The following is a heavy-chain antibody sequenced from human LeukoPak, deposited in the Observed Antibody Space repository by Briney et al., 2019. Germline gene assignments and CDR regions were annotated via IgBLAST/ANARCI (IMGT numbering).Heavy chain of an antibody. J-gene: IGHJ5*02. Sequence: SETLSLTCTVSGGSISSSSYYWGWIRQPPGKGLEWIGEINHSGSTNYNPSLKSRVTISVDTSKNQFSLKLSSVTAADTAVYYCARVKGIAVAGTVGFDPWGQGTLVTVSS. CDR2: INHSGST. CDR1: GGSISSSSYY. D-gene: IGHD6-19*01. CDR3: ARVKGIAVAGTVGFDP. V-gene: IGHV4-39*07.